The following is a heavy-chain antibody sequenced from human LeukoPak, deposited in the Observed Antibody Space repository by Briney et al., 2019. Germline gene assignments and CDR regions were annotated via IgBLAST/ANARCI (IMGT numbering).Heavy chain of an antibody. D-gene: IGHD6-19*01. CDR2: IPYDGSNK. CDR3: AKQCGGSDWFDAFDI. J-gene: IGHJ3*02. Sequence: GRSLRLSCAASGFTFSYYGLHWVRQGPGKGLEWVAVIPYDGSNKYYADSVKGRFTISRDNSKNTLYLQMNSLRAEDTAVYYCAKQCGGSDWFDAFDIWGQGTMVTVSS. V-gene: IGHV3-30*18. CDR1: GFTFSYYG.